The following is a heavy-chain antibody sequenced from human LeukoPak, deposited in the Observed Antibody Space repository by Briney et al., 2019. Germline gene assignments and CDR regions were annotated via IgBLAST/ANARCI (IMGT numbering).Heavy chain of an antibody. D-gene: IGHD5-18*01. Sequence: GGSLRLSCAASGFTFSTYAMHWVRQAQGKGLEWVGVISYDGSNKYYADSVKGRFTISRDNSKNTLYLQMNSLRGEDTAVYYCAKDLRRSYGYGRGDYYYYYYMDVWGTGTTVTVSS. CDR3: AKDLRRSYGYGRGDYYYYYYMDV. J-gene: IGHJ6*03. CDR2: ISYDGSNK. CDR1: GFTFSTYA. V-gene: IGHV3-30*18.